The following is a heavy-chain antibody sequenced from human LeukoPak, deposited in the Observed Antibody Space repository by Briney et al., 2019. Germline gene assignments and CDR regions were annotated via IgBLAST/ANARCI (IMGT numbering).Heavy chain of an antibody. J-gene: IGHJ6*02. D-gene: IGHD3-3*01. CDR1: GYSFTAYW. V-gene: IGHV5-51*01. Sequence: ESPKISRKGSGYSFTAYWIGWVRQMPGKGLAGMGIIYPGDSDTKYSPSFQGLVTISVDKSISTAYLQWNSLEASDTATYYCARQSSRGVLRFLVWGQGTTVIVSS. CDR3: ARQSSRGVLRFLV. CDR2: IYPGDSDT.